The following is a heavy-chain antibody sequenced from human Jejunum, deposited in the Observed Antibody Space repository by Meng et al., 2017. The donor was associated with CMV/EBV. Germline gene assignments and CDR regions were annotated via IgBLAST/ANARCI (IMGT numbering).Heavy chain of an antibody. CDR2: IRYHGSNT. CDR3: AREAQMSYSGSFQVDY. Sequence: FPFSSQGMHCVRQAPGRRLEWVSFIRYHGSNTYYADAVKGRFTVSRDNSKNTLYLQMNSLRAEDTAVYYCAREAQMSYSGSFQVDYWGQGRLVTVSS. J-gene: IGHJ4*02. D-gene: IGHD1-26*01. CDR1: FPFSSQG. V-gene: IGHV3-30*02.